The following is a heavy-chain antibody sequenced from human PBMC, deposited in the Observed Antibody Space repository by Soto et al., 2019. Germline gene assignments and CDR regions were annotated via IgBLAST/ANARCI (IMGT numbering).Heavy chain of an antibody. J-gene: IGHJ5*02. CDR1: GYSFTTYW. Sequence: GEFLKISCKGSGYSFTTYWIGWVRQVPGKGLEWMGIINPGDSNTIYSPSFQGQVTFSADKSISTAYLQWTNLKASDTAIYYCARRSNSGSYFWFDPWGQGTLVTVSS. D-gene: IGHD1-26*01. CDR3: ARRSNSGSYFWFDP. V-gene: IGHV5-51*01. CDR2: INPGDSNT.